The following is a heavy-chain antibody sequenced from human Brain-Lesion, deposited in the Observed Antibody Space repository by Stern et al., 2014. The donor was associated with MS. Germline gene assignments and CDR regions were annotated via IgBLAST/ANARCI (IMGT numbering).Heavy chain of an antibody. V-gene: IGHV4-39*01. J-gene: IGHJ5*02. D-gene: IGHD2-15*01. CDR3: AGEEDIRYCSGGSCTGNWFDP. CDR2: IYYSGNT. Sequence: QLQLQESGPGLVKPSETLSLTCTVAGGSVSSTRYAWAWIRQPPGKGLEWLGTIYYSGNTYYSPSLKSRLTRSLDTSKNQFSLQLRSVTAADTAVYYCAGEEDIRYCSGGSCTGNWFDPWGQGTLVTVSS. CDR1: GGSVSSTRYA.